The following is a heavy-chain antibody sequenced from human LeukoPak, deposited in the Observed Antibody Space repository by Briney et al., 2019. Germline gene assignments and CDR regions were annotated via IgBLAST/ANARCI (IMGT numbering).Heavy chain of an antibody. CDR3: ARVYSNYVYDAFDI. V-gene: IGHV3-11*04. J-gene: IGHJ3*02. D-gene: IGHD4-11*01. CDR1: GFTFSDYY. CDR2: ISSSGSTI. Sequence: GGSLRLSCAASGFTFSDYYMSWIRQAPGKGLEWVSYISSSGSTIYYADSVKGRFTISRDNAKNSLYLQMNSLRAEDTAVYYCARVYSNYVYDAFDIWGQGTMVTVSS.